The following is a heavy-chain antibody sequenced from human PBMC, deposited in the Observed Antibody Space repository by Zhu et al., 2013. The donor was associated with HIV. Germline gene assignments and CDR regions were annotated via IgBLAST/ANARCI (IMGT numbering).Heavy chain of an antibody. CDR2: IWYDGSNK. CDR3: ARDSRITMVQGFPDY. V-gene: IGHV3-33*01. Sequence: QVQLVESGGGVVQPGRSLRLSCAASGFTFSSYDMHWVRQAPGKGLEWVAVIWYDGSNKYYADSVKGRFTISRDNSKNTLYLQMNSLRAEDTAVYYCARDSRITMVQGFPDYWGQGTLVTVSS. J-gene: IGHJ4*02. D-gene: IGHD3-10*01. CDR1: GFTFSSYD.